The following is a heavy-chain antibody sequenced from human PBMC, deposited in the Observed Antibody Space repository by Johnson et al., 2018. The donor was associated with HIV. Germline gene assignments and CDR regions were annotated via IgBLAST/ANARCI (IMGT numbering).Heavy chain of an antibody. Sequence: QVQLVESGGGLVKPGGSLRLSCAASGFPFSDYYMPWIRQTPGKGLECLAYISTSGSSLCYTDSVKGRVTISRDNAKNSLNLQMNSLRAQDTALYDWARADRYGTMMATIRPFDIWGQGTMVTVSS. CDR1: GFPFSDYY. V-gene: IGHV3-11*01. D-gene: IGHD5-12*01. CDR2: ISTSGSSL. CDR3: ARADRYGTMMATIRPFDI. J-gene: IGHJ3*02.